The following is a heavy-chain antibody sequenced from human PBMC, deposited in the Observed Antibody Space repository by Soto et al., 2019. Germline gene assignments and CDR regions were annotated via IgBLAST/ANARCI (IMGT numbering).Heavy chain of an antibody. Sequence: QITLNESGPAVVKPAETLTLTCTLSGFSLSTSGVGVGCIRQSPGQAPAWLALIYWDDDKRYSASLKSRLTITKDTSKIQVVLTMASVDPADTATYYCAHRILRTVFGLVTTTAIYFDFWGQGTPVVVSS. J-gene: IGHJ4*02. D-gene: IGHD3-3*01. CDR1: GFSLSTSGVG. CDR2: IYWDDDK. V-gene: IGHV2-5*02. CDR3: AHRILRTVFGLVTTTAIYFDF.